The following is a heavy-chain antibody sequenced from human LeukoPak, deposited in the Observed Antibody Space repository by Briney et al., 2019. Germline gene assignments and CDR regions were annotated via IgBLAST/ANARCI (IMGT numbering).Heavy chain of an antibody. V-gene: IGHV4-34*01. J-gene: IGHJ4*02. Sequence: SETLSLTCAVYGGSFSGFYWSWIRQPPGKGLEWIGEVNHSGSTNYNPSLKSRVTISVDTSKNQFSLKLSSVTAADTAVYYCASFGYDSSGYYYPHWGQGTLVTVSS. D-gene: IGHD3-22*01. CDR3: ASFGYDSSGYYYPH. CDR2: VNHSGST. CDR1: GGSFSGFY.